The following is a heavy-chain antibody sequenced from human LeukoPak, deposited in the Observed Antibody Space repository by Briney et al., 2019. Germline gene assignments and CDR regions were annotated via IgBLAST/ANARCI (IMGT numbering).Heavy chain of an antibody. D-gene: IGHD6-13*01. Sequence: ASVKVSCKASGYTFTSYYMHWVRQAPGQGLEWMGWMNPNSGNTGYAQKFQGRVTMTRNTSISTAYMELSSLRSEDTAVYYCARTSGAYSSSWSPYYYYYMDVWGKGTTVTISS. J-gene: IGHJ6*03. CDR1: GYTFTSYY. CDR3: ARTSGAYSSSWSPYYYYYMDV. CDR2: MNPNSGNT. V-gene: IGHV1-8*02.